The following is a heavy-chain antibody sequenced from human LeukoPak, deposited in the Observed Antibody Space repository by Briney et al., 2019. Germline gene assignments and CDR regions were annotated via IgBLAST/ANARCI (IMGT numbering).Heavy chain of an antibody. CDR2: IYYSGST. Sequence: SETLSLTCTVSGGSISSGDYYWSWIRQPPGKGLEWIGYIYYSGSTYYNPPLKSRVTISVDTSKNQFSLKLSSVTAADTAVYYCARGAGYCSSTSCYGGYHFDYWGQGTLVTVSS. CDR1: GGSISSGDYY. D-gene: IGHD2-2*03. CDR3: ARGAGYCSSTSCYGGYHFDY. J-gene: IGHJ4*02. V-gene: IGHV4-30-4*01.